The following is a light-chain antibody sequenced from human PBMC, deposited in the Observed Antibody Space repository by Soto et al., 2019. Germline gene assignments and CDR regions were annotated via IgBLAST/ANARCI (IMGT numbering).Light chain of an antibody. CDR3: SSYRGGSTYV. CDR2: EVR. J-gene: IGLJ1*01. Sequence: QSVLTQPAAVSGSPGQSITIPCTGTSSDVGGYEYVSWYQQHPGKAPKLMIYEVRDRASGVSSRFSGSKSGNTASLTISGLQAEDEADYYCSSYRGGSTYVFGTGTKVTVL. V-gene: IGLV2-14*01. CDR1: SSDVGGYEY.